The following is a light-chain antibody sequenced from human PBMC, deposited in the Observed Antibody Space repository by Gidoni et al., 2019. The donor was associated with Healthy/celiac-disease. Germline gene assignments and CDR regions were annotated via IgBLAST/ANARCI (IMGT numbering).Light chain of an antibody. CDR3: LQDYNYPRT. J-gene: IGKJ1*01. CDR1: LGIRND. V-gene: IGKV1-6*01. CDR2: AAS. Sequence: AIQMTQPPSSLSASVGDRVTIICRAGLGIRNDLGWYQQKPGKAPKLLIYAASSLQSGVPSRFSGSGSGTDFTLTISSLQPEDFATYYCLQDYNYPRTFGQGTKVEIK.